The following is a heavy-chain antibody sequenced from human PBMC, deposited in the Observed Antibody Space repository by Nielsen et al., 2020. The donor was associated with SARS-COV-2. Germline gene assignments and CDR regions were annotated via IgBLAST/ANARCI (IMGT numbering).Heavy chain of an antibody. V-gene: IGHV1-2*06. CDR1: GYTFTGYY. J-gene: IGHJ4*02. CDR3: ATSSSWSLGFDY. Sequence: ASVKVSCKAFGYTFTGYYMHWVRQAPGQGLEWMGRINPNSGGTNYAQKFQGRVTMTRDTSISTAYMELSRLRSDDTAVYYCATSSSWSLGFDYWGQGTLVTVSS. D-gene: IGHD6-13*01. CDR2: INPNSGGT.